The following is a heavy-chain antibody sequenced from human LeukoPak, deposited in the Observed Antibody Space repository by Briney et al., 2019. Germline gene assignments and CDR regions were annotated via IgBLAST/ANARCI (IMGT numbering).Heavy chain of an antibody. D-gene: IGHD3-10*01. CDR1: GGSISTYY. CDR3: TRGEGYYGSGNFLVW. J-gene: IGHJ4*02. CDR2: IHYRGNI. V-gene: IGHV4-59*01. Sequence: PSEGLSLTCSVSGGSISTYYWNWIRQPPGKGLEWIGYIHYRGNINYNPSLKSRVTISVDTSKNQFSQKLSSVTAADTAVYYCTRGEGYYGSGNFLVWWGQGTLVTVS.